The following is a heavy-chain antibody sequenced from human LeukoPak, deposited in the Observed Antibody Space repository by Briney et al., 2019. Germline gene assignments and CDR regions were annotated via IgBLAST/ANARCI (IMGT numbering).Heavy chain of an antibody. D-gene: IGHD2-2*01. J-gene: IGHJ6*03. V-gene: IGHV4-4*02. CDR1: GGSISSSNW. CDR2: IYHSGST. Sequence: PSGTLSLTCAVSGGSISSSNWWSWVRQPPGKGLEWIGEIYHSGSTNYNPSLKSRVTISVDKSKNQFSLKLSSVTAADTAVYYCARDSIVVVPASAYYYYYMDVWGKGTTVTVSS. CDR3: ARDSIVVVPASAYYYYYMDV.